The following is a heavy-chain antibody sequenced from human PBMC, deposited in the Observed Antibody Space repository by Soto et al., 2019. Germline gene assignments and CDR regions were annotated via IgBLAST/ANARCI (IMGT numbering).Heavy chain of an antibody. J-gene: IGHJ4*02. D-gene: IGHD5-12*01. CDR3: AREGSYSAYNFAHGIQLWSFDF. CDR1: GGSINTLY. CDR2: IFSSGST. V-gene: IGHV4-4*07. Sequence: SETLSLTCTVSGGSINTLYWSWVRQPAGKGLEWIGRIFSSGSTSFNPSLESRFAMSVDTSKNHFSLNLSSVTAADMAVYYCAREGSYSAYNFAHGIQLWSFDFWGQGALVTVSS.